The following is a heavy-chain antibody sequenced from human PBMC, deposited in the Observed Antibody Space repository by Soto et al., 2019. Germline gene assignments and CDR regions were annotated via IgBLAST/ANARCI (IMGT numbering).Heavy chain of an antibody. V-gene: IGHV1-3*01. D-gene: IGHD3-16*01. CDR1: GYTSSSYA. J-gene: IGHJ6*01. CDR2: IHAGNGNT. Sequence: AALKLSNTASGYTSSSYASHWVRQAPGQGLEWMGWIHAGNGNTKYSQSFQGRVTISRDTSATTAYMELNSLRSEDTAVYYCACWVGSVGYYG. CDR3: ACWVGSVGYYG.